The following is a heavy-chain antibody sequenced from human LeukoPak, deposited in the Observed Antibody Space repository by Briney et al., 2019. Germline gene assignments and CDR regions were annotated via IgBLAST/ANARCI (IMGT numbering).Heavy chain of an antibody. V-gene: IGHV4-34*01. CDR3: ARGRPLIN. CDR1: GFTFSSYA. J-gene: IGHJ4*02. Sequence: GSLRLSCAASGFTFSSYAMSWVRQAPGKGLEWIGEINHSGATNYNPSLKSRVTISVDTPKNQFSLKLTSLTAADTAVYYCARGRPLINWGQGTLVTVSS. CDR2: INHSGAT.